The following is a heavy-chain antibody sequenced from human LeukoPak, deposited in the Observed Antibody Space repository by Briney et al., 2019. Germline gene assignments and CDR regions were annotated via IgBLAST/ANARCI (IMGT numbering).Heavy chain of an antibody. CDR2: ISYDGSNK. CDR3: ARAIVVVPAAYYFDY. J-gene: IGHJ4*02. CDR1: GFTFSSYA. Sequence: PGGSLRLSCGASGFTFSSYAMHWVRQAPGKGLEWVAVISYDGSNKYYADSVKGRFTISRDNSKNTLYLQMNSLRAEDTAVYYCARAIVVVPAAYYFDYWGQGTLVTVSS. V-gene: IGHV3-30-3*01. D-gene: IGHD2-2*01.